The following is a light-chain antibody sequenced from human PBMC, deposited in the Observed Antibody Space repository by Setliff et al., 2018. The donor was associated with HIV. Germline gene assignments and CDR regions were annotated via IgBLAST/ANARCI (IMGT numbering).Light chain of an antibody. CDR1: SSDIGAYNY. V-gene: IGLV2-23*02. J-gene: IGLJ1*01. CDR3: CSYAGTYV. Sequence: QSALTQPASVSGSPGQSITISCTGTSSDIGAYNYVSWYQQHPGKAPKVMIYDVRKRPSGVSNRFSGSKSGNTASLTISGLQAEDEADYYCCSYAGTYVFGTGTKGTVL. CDR2: DVR.